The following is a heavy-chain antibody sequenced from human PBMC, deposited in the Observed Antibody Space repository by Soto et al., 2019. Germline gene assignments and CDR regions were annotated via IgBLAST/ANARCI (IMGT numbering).Heavy chain of an antibody. V-gene: IGHV3-33*01. CDR3: ARERDWGSGAGH. Sequence: QVQLVESGGGVVQPGRSLRLSCAASGFTFSSYGMHWVRQAPGKGLEWVAVIWYDGSNKYYADSVKGRFTISRDNSKNTLYLQMNSLRAEDTAVYYCARERDWGSGAGHWGQGTLVTVSS. D-gene: IGHD7-27*01. CDR2: IWYDGSNK. CDR1: GFTFSSYG. J-gene: IGHJ4*02.